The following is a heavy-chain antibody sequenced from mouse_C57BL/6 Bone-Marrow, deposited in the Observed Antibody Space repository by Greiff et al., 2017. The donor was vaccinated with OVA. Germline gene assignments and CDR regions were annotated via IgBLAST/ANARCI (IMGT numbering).Heavy chain of an antibody. CDR2: IHPNSGST. CDR1: GYTFTSYW. D-gene: IGHD1-1*01. CDR3: ARRDYGSPAWFAY. Sequence: VQLQQSGAELVKPGASVKLSCKASGYTFTSYWMHWVKQRPGQGLEWIGMIHPNSGSTNYNEKFKSKATLTVDKSSSPAYMQLSSLTSEDSSVYYCARRDYGSPAWFAYWGKGTLVTVSA. J-gene: IGHJ3*01. V-gene: IGHV1-64*01.